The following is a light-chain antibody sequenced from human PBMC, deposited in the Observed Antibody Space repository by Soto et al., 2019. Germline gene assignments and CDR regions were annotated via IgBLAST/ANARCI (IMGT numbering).Light chain of an antibody. V-gene: IGKV3-11*01. CDR3: QQRSNWPPVT. J-gene: IGKJ4*01. CDR1: QSINRH. Sequence: EIVLTQSPATLSSSPGERATLSCRASQSINRHLAWYRQKPGQAPRLLIYDASNRATGIPARFSGSGSGTDFTLTISSLEAEDFGVYYCQQRSNWPPVTFGGGTKLDIK. CDR2: DAS.